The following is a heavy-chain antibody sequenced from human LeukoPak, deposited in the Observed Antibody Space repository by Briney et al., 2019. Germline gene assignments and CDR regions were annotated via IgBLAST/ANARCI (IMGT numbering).Heavy chain of an antibody. V-gene: IGHV5-51*01. CDR2: IFPDDSNT. D-gene: IGHD1-1*01. CDR1: GYSFTSYW. J-gene: IGHJ4*02. CDR3: ARQTPGNEDFDY. Sequence: GESLKISCKGSGYSFTSYWIGWVRQMHGKDLEWMGVIFPDDSNTRYSPSFQGQVTISADKSISTAYLQWSSLEAADTAMYYCARQTPGNEDFDYWGQGTLVTVSS.